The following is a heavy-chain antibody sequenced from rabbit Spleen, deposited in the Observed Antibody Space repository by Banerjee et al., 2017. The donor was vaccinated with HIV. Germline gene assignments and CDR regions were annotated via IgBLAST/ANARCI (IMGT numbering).Heavy chain of an antibody. D-gene: IGHD1-1*01. Sequence: QLEESAGGLVQPGGSLTLSCKAYGFTISGYWMNWVRQAPGKGLEWIGIIYPITETTYYASWVNGRFSISRENTRNTVSLQLNSLTAADTATYFCARDPAYASGGGASIPYLWGQGTLVTVS. V-gene: IGHV1S7*01. J-gene: IGHJ4*01. CDR3: ARDPAYASGGGASIPYL. CDR2: IYPITETT. CDR1: GFTISGYW.